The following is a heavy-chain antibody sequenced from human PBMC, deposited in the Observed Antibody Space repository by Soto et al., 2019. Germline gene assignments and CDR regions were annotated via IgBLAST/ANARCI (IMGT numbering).Heavy chain of an antibody. CDR2: IYKSAST. Sequence: PSETLSLTCSVSGGSISTVDYFWAWIRQPPGQALEYIGYIYKSASTYYNPSFESRVAISLDTSKGQFSLNVTSVTAADTAVYFCARGRYCLTGRCFPNWFDSWGQGTLVTVSS. CDR1: GGSISTVDYF. V-gene: IGHV4-30-4*01. J-gene: IGHJ5*01. CDR3: ARGRYCLTGRCFPNWFDS. D-gene: IGHD2-15*01.